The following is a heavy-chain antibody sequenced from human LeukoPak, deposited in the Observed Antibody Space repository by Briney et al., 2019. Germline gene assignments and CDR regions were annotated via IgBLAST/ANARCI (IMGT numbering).Heavy chain of an antibody. J-gene: IGHJ6*02. CDR3: ARKTYYDFWSGPTADYYYGMDV. V-gene: IGHV1-69*13. Sequence: ASVKVSCKASGGTCSSYAISWVRQAAGQWLEWMGGIIPIFGTANYAQKFHGRVTITADESTSTAYMELSSLRSEDTAVYYCARKTYYDFWSGPTADYYYGMDVWGQGTTVTVSS. CDR2: IIPIFGTA. CDR1: GGTCSSYA. D-gene: IGHD3-3*01.